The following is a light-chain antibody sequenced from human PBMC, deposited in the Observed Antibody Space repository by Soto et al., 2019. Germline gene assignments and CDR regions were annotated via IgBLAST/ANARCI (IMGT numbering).Light chain of an antibody. CDR1: SSDIGGYNY. Sequence: QSALTQPASVSGSPGQSLTISGTGTSSDIGGYNYVSWYQQHPGKAPRLMIYDVTIRPSGISDRFSGSKSGNTASLTISGLQSEDKADYYCSSYTSGRTVVVFSGGTKLTVL. CDR2: DVT. CDR3: SSYTSGRTVVV. V-gene: IGLV2-14*01. J-gene: IGLJ2*01.